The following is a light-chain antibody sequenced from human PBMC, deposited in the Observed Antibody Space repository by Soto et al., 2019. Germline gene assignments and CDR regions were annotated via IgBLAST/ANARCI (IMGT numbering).Light chain of an antibody. CDR3: AAWDDSLAGV. Sequence: QSVLTQPPSASGTPGQPVSISCSGTSSNMRTNTVNWYQHLPGTAPKLIIYSNDQRPSGVPDRFSASKSGTSASLAINGLKSADEAVYYCAAWDDSLAGVFGGGTQLTVL. J-gene: IGLJ3*02. V-gene: IGLV1-44*01. CDR1: SSNMRTNT. CDR2: SND.